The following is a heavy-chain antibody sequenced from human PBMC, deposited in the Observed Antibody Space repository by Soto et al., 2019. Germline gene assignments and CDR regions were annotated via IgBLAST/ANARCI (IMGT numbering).Heavy chain of an antibody. V-gene: IGHV1-2*02. CDR2: INPNSGGT. Sequence: ASVKVSCKASGYTFTGYYMHWVRQAPGQGLEWMGWINPNSGGTNYAQKFQGRVTMTRDTSISTAYMELSRLRSDDTAVYYCARVEYSSSLDYYGMDLWGQGTTVPVS. CDR3: ARVEYSSSLDYYGMDL. J-gene: IGHJ6*02. CDR1: GYTFTGYY. D-gene: IGHD6-6*01.